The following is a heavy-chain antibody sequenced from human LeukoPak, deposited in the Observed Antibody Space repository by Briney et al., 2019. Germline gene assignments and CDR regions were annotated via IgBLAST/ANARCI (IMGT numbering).Heavy chain of an antibody. CDR2: FNWNGGST. Sequence: GGSLRLSCAASGLTFDDYGMSWVPQAPGKGLEWVSGFNWNGGSTGYADSVKGRFTISRDNAKNSLYLQMNSLRAEDTALYYCARDRIGRVTPDFDYWGQGTLVTVSS. D-gene: IGHD5-18*01. V-gene: IGHV3-20*04. CDR1: GLTFDDYG. J-gene: IGHJ4*02. CDR3: ARDRIGRVTPDFDY.